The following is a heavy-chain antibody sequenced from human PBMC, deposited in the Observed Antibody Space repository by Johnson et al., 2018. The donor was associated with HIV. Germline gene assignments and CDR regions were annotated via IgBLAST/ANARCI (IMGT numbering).Heavy chain of an antibody. CDR3: ARGEEEQLGDAFDI. CDR2: MSYDGSNK. J-gene: IGHJ3*02. CDR1: GFTLSTYG. D-gene: IGHD6-6*01. V-gene: IGHV3-30*03. Sequence: QVQLVESGGGVVQPGRSLRLSCVASGFTLSTYGMHWVRQAPGKGLEWVAVMSYDGSNKYYADSVKGRFTISRDNSKNTLYLQMNSLRAEDTAVYYCARGEEEQLGDAFDIWGQGTMVTVSS.